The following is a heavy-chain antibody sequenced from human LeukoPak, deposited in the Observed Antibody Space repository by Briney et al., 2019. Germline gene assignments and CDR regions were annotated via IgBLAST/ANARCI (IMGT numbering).Heavy chain of an antibody. Sequence: ASVKVSCKASGYTFTGYGISWVRQAPGQGLEWMGWISAYNGNTNYAQKLQGRVTMTTDTSTSTAYMELRSLRSDDTAVYYCARDWYYYDSYGDYVFDYWGQGTLVTVSS. J-gene: IGHJ4*02. CDR3: ARDWYYYDSYGDYVFDY. V-gene: IGHV1-18*01. CDR2: ISAYNGNT. CDR1: GYTFTGYG. D-gene: IGHD3-22*01.